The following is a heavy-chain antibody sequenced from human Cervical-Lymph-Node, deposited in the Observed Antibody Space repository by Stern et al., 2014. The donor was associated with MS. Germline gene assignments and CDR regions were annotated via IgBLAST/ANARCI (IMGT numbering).Heavy chain of an antibody. D-gene: IGHD6-19*01. CDR3: ARETVAADNNWFDP. J-gene: IGHJ5*02. Sequence: QVQLQQSGPGLVKPSQTLSLTCTVSGGSISSGSYYWSWIRQPAGKGLEWIGRIYTSGSTKHNLSLKSRVPISADTPKTHFPLKLTSVPAADTAVYYCARETVAADNNWFDPWGQGTLVTVSS. V-gene: IGHV4-61*02. CDR1: GGSISSGSYY. CDR2: IYTSGST.